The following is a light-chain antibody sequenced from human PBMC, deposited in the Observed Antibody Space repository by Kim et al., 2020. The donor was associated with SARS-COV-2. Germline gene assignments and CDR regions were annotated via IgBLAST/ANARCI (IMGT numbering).Light chain of an antibody. CDR2: VAS. CDR3: QQSYSTPYT. CDR1: QSISSH. V-gene: IGKV1-39*01. Sequence: SASVGDRVTITCRASQSISSHLNWYQQKPGKAPKLLMYVASSLQSGVPSRFSGSGSGTDFSLSISSLQPEDFATYYCQQSYSTPYTFGQGTKLEI. J-gene: IGKJ2*01.